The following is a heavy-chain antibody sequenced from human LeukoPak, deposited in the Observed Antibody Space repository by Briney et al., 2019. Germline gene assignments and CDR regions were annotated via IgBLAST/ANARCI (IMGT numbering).Heavy chain of an antibody. D-gene: IGHD3-16*02. CDR1: GGSISSYY. J-gene: IGHJ4*02. V-gene: IGHV4-4*07. CDR2: IYTSGST. CDR3: ARGSPYYDYVWGSYRSQGDYFDY. Sequence: SETLSLTCTVSGGSISSYYWSWIRQPAGKGLEWIGRIYTSGSTNYNPSLKSRVTMSVDTSKNQFSLKLSSVTAADTAVYYCARGSPYYDYVWGSYRSQGDYFDYWGQGTLVTVSS.